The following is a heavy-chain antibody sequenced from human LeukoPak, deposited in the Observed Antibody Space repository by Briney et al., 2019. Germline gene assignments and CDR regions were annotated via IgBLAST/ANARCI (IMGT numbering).Heavy chain of an antibody. Sequence: ASVKVSCKASGGTFSSYAISWVRQAPGQGLEWMGGIIPIFGTANYAQKFQGRVTITTDESTSTAYMELSSLRSEDTAVYYCAGEDRAVAGSFDYWGQGSLVTVS. CDR3: AGEDRAVAGSFDY. CDR2: IIPIFGTA. V-gene: IGHV1-69*05. J-gene: IGHJ4*02. CDR1: GGTFSSYA. D-gene: IGHD6-19*01.